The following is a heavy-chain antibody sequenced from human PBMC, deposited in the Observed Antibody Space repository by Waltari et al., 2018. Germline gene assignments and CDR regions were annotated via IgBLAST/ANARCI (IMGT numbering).Heavy chain of an antibody. V-gene: IGHV3-53*01. CDR2: LYHAGNT. CDR1: GFNVSSYN. D-gene: IGHD2-8*01. CDR3: ARGNTKYGMDV. Sequence: EVQLVESGGHLIQPGGSLRVSCAASGFNVSSYNMNWVRQAPGKGLEWVSILYHAGNTYYADSVKGRFTFSRDNSKNTLYLQMNSLRAEDTAVYYCARGNTKYGMDVWGPGTTVTVSS. J-gene: IGHJ6*02.